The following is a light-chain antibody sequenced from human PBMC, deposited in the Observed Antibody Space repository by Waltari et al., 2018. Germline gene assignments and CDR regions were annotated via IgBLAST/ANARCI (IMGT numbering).Light chain of an antibody. J-gene: IGKJ2*01. CDR2: DAS. V-gene: IGKV1-33*01. CDR3: HQYDRVPYT. Sequence: DIQMTQSPSSLSASLGDRITITCQASQDIRASLNWYQQRPGQAPTLLIFDASTLESGVPSRFTGRGSGTHFTFNITSLQSEDFATYYWHQYDRVPYTFGQGTRLDI. CDR1: QDIRAS.